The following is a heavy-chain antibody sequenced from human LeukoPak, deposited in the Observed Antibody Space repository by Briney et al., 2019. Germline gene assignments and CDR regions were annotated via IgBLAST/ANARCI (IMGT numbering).Heavy chain of an antibody. CDR2: ISSGGSTI. CDR3: ARGGSSGWYVDV. V-gene: IGHV3-48*03. D-gene: IGHD6-19*01. CDR1: GFTFSSFE. Sequence: PGGSLRLSCAASGFTFSSFEMKWVRQAPGKGLEWVSYISSGGSTIYYADSVKGRFTVSRDSAKHSLYLQMNSLRVEDTAVYYCARGGSSGWYVDVWGRGTTVTVSS. J-gene: IGHJ6*04.